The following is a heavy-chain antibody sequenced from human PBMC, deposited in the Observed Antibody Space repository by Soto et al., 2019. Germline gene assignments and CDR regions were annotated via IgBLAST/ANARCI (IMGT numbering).Heavy chain of an antibody. Sequence: SVKVSCKASGYSISAYYIHWVRQAPGQGLEWMGWIDPKNGGTVSAQKFQGRLTMTRDTSISTVYMDLSGLTSDDTALYYCGRDDYGIFPYWGQGSLVTVSS. J-gene: IGHJ4*02. CDR3: GRDDYGIFPY. D-gene: IGHD3-10*01. V-gene: IGHV1-2*02. CDR2: IDPKNGGT. CDR1: GYSISAYY.